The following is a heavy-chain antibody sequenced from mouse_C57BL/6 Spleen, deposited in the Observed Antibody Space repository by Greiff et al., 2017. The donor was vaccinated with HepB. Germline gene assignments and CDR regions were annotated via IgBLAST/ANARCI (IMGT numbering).Heavy chain of an antibody. J-gene: IGHJ1*03. D-gene: IGHD2-1*01. V-gene: IGHV7-3*01. CDR2: IRNKANGYTT. CDR1: GFTFTDYY. Sequence: EVKLVESGGGLVQPGGSLSLSCAASGFTFTDYYMSWVRQPPGKALEWLGFIRNKANGYTTEYSASVKGRFTISRDNSQSILYLQMNALRAEDSATYYGARNYGNYWYFDVWGTGTTVTVSS. CDR3: ARNYGNYWYFDV.